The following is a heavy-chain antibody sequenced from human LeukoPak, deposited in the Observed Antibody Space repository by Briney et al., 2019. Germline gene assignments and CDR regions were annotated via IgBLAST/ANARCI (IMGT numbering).Heavy chain of an antibody. J-gene: IGHJ4*02. CDR2: ISSSSSTI. V-gene: IGHV3-48*01. CDR1: GFTFSSYS. D-gene: IGHD2-2*02. Sequence: GGSLRLSCAASGFTFSSYSMNWVRQAPGKGLEWVSYISSSSSTIYYADSVKGRFTISRDNSKNTLYLQMNSLRAEDTAVYYCAKEGATAAGIPPHFDYWGQGTLVTVSS. CDR3: AKEGATAAGIPPHFDY.